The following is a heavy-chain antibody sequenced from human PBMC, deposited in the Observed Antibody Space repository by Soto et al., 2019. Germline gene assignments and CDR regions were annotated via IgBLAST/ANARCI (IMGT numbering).Heavy chain of an antibody. CDR2: IYYSGST. V-gene: IGHV4-39*01. Sequence: PSETLSLTCTVSGGSISSSSYYWGWIRQPPGKGLEWIGSIYYSGSTYYNPSLKSRVTISVDTSKNQFSLKLSSVTAADTAVYYCARLHSDLWFGEYAYMDVWGKGTTVTVSS. CDR1: GGSISSSSYY. CDR3: ARLHSDLWFGEYAYMDV. J-gene: IGHJ6*03. D-gene: IGHD3-10*01.